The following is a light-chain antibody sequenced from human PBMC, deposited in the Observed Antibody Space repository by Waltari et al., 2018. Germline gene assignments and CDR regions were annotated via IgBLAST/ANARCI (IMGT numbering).Light chain of an antibody. V-gene: IGKV1-33*01. CDR1: HDIGNY. Sequence: DIQMTQSPSSLSASVGDRVTITCQASHDIGNYLNWYQQKPGKAPKPLIYGTSNLETGVPSRFSGSGSGTDFTFTINSLQPEDIATYYCQQYHSLPPMFTFGQGTKLEIK. CDR3: QQYHSLPPMFT. J-gene: IGKJ2*01. CDR2: GTS.